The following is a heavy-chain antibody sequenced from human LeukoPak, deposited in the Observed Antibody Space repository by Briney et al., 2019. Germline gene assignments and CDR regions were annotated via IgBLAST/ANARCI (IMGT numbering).Heavy chain of an antibody. CDR1: GFTFSDYY. CDR3: AKDFYMRGYDYFDY. D-gene: IGHD3-22*01. J-gene: IGHJ4*02. Sequence: GGSLRLSCAASGFTFSDYYMSWIRQAPGKGLEWVSYISSSGSTIYYADSVKGRFTISRDNAKNSLYLQMDSLRAEDTAVYYCAKDFYMRGYDYFDYWGQGTLVTVSS. CDR2: ISSSGSTI. V-gene: IGHV3-11*01.